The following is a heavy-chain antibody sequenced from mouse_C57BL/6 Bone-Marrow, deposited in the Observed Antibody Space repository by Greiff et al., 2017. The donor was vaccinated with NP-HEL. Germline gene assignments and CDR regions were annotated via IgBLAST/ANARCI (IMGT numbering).Heavy chain of an antibody. Sequence: EVQGVESGGGLVKPGGSLKLSCAASGFTFSSYAMSWVRQTPEKRLEWVATISDGGSYTYYPDNVKGRFTISRDNAKNNLYLQMSHLKSEDTAMYYCARALGTWDYWGQGTTLTVSS. D-gene: IGHD3-3*01. J-gene: IGHJ2*01. CDR2: ISDGGSYT. V-gene: IGHV5-4*01. CDR3: ARALGTWDY. CDR1: GFTFSSYA.